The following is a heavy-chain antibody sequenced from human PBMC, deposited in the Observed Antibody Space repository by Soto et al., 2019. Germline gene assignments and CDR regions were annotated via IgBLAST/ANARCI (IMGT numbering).Heavy chain of an antibody. Sequence: GESLKISCKGSGYSFTSYWIGWVRQMPGKGLEWMGIIYPGDSDTRYSPSFQGQVTISADKSISTAYLQWSSLKASDTATYYCARHVFPSVIYYYDGKDVCAQRTTVLGSS. J-gene: IGHJ6*01. CDR3: ARHVFPSVIYYYDGKDV. CDR1: GYSFTSYW. V-gene: IGHV5-51*01. CDR2: IYPGDSDT. D-gene: IGHD3-10*01.